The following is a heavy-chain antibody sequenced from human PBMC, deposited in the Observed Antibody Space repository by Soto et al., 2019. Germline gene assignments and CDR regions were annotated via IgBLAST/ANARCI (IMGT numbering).Heavy chain of an antibody. CDR1: GGTFSSYA. Sequence: SVKVSCKASGGTFSSYAISWVRQAPGQGLEWMGGIIPIFGTANYAQKFQGRVTITADKSTSTAYMELSSLRSEDTAVYYCARDECSGGSCYSGRHYYYYYGMDVWGQGTTVTVSS. CDR2: IIPIFGTA. D-gene: IGHD2-15*01. J-gene: IGHJ6*02. CDR3: ARDECSGGSCYSGRHYYYYYGMDV. V-gene: IGHV1-69*06.